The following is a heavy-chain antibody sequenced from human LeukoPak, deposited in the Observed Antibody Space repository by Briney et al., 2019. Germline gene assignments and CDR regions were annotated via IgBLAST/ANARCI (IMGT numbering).Heavy chain of an antibody. J-gene: IGHJ5*02. CDR2: INWNGGST. Sequence: GGSLRLSCAASGFTFDDYGMSWVCQAPGKGLEWVSGINWNGGSTGYADSAKGRFTISRDNAKNSLYLQMNSLRAEDTALYYCAREQGMVRGSWFDPWGQGTLVTVSS. D-gene: IGHD3-10*01. V-gene: IGHV3-20*04. CDR3: AREQGMVRGSWFDP. CDR1: GFTFDDYG.